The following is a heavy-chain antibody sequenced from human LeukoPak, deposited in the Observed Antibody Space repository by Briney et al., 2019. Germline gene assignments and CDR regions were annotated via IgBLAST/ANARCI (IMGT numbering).Heavy chain of an antibody. Sequence: GASVKVSCKASGYTFTSYAMHWVRQAPGQRLEWMGWINAGNGNTKYSQKFQGRVTITRDTSASTAYMELSSLRSEDTAVYYCARNERGDGGYCSSTSCSFDIWGQGTMVTVSS. CDR3: ARNERGDGGYCSSTSCSFDI. CDR2: INAGNGNT. V-gene: IGHV1-3*01. J-gene: IGHJ3*02. D-gene: IGHD2-2*01. CDR1: GYTFTSYA.